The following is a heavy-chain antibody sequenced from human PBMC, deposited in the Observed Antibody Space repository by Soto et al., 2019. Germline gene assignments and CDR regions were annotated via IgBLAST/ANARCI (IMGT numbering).Heavy chain of an antibody. CDR2: IYYSGST. V-gene: IGHV4-31*03. J-gene: IGHJ4*02. Sequence: SETLSLTCTVSGGSISSGGYYWSWIRQHPGKGLEWIGYIYYSGSTYYNPSLKSRVTISVDTSKNQFSLKLSSVTAADTAVYYCARVVGGYSYGSLRYFDYWGQGTLVTVSS. D-gene: IGHD5-18*01. CDR1: GGSISSGGYY. CDR3: ARVVGGYSYGSLRYFDY.